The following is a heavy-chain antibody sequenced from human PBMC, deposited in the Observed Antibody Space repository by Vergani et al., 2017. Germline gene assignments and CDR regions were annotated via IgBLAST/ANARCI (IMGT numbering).Heavy chain of an antibody. CDR3: ARHYQSYDSSGQGWFDP. J-gene: IGHJ5*02. Sequence: QVQLQESGPGLVKPSGTLSLTCAVSGGSISSSNWWSWVRQPPGKGQEWIGEIYHSGSTNYNPSLKSRVTISVDKSKNQFSLKLSSVTAADTAVYYCARHYQSYDSSGQGWFDPWGQGTLVTVSS. CDR2: IYHSGST. CDR1: GGSISSSNW. D-gene: IGHD3-22*01. V-gene: IGHV4-4*02.